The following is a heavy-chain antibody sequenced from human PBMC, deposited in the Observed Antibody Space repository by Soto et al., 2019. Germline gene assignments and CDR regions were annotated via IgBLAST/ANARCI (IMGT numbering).Heavy chain of an antibody. CDR3: ARHIGYTDSSRFDP. Sequence: PSEILSLTCTVSGGSITSRDYYWGWLRQPPGKGLEWIGTIYYYGGTYYNPSLKSRVTMSVDTSTNQFSLKLTSMTAADTAVYYCARHIGYTDSSRFDPWGQGTPVTVSS. CDR2: IYYYGGT. D-gene: IGHD5-12*01. J-gene: IGHJ5*02. V-gene: IGHV4-39*01. CDR1: GGSITSRDYY.